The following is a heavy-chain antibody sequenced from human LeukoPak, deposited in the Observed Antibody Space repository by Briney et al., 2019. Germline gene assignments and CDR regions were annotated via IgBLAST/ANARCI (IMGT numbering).Heavy chain of an antibody. CDR1: LFTFSSYV. CDR3: AKGGRYGSGSYYPDY. J-gene: IGHJ4*02. Sequence: VGSLRLSCAASLFTFSSYVMHWVRQAPGKGLGWGAVIWYDGSNKYYADSVKGRFTISRDNSKNTLYLQINSLREEDTGVYYCAKGGRYGSGSYYPDYWGQGTLVTVSS. D-gene: IGHD3-10*01. CDR2: IWYDGSNK. V-gene: IGHV3-33*06.